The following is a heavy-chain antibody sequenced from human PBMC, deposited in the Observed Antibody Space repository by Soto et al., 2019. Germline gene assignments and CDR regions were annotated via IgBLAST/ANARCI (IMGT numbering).Heavy chain of an antibody. V-gene: IGHV3-23*01. D-gene: IGHD5-12*01. CDR3: AKHAVQEWLRFGYFDL. CDR2: ISGSGGST. J-gene: IGHJ2*01. Sequence: EVQLLESGGGLVQPGGSLRLSCAASGFTFSSYAMSWVRHAPGKGLEWVSAISGSGGSTYYADSVKGRFTISRDNSKNTLYLQMNSLRAEDTAVYYCAKHAVQEWLRFGYFDLWGRGTLVTVSS. CDR1: GFTFSSYA.